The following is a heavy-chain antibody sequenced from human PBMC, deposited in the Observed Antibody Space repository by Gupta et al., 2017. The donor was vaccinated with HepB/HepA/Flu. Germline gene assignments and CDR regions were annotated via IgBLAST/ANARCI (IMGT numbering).Heavy chain of an antibody. D-gene: IGHD1-20*01. V-gene: IGHV5-51*01. Sequence: EVQLVQSGAEVKKPGESLKISCKGSGYNFPNYWIAWVRQMPGKGLEWVGNSYPGDSDPRYSPSFQGPVTISADKSISTAYLQWSSLQASDTAMYYCARGKMGYNWRYFDYWGQGTLVTVSS. CDR1: GYNFPNYW. CDR2: SYPGDSDP. CDR3: ARGKMGYNWRYFDY. J-gene: IGHJ4*02.